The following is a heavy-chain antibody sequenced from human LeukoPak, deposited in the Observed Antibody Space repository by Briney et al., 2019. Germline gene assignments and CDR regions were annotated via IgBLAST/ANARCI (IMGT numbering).Heavy chain of an antibody. V-gene: IGHV3-48*03. CDR3: ARVELAPYYYYMDV. CDR2: ISSSGSTI. CDR1: GFSISSYE. J-gene: IGHJ6*03. D-gene: IGHD1-7*01. Sequence: GGSLRLSCAASGFSISSYEMNWVRQAPGKGLEWVSHISSSGSTIWYADSVKGRFTNSRDNAENSLYLQMNSLRAEDTAVYYCARVELAPYYYYMDVWGKGTTVTVSS.